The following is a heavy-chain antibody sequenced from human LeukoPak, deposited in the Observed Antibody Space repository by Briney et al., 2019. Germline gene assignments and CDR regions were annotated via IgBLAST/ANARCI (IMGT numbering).Heavy chain of an antibody. CDR3: ARQRDSSGWSDFDY. J-gene: IGHJ4*02. D-gene: IGHD6-19*01. Sequence: PGGSLRLSCAASGFIFSNYWMSWVRQAPGKGLEWVANIKQDGGEKNYVDSVKGRFTISRDNSKNTLYLQMNSLRAEDTAVYYCARQRDSSGWSDFDYWGQGTLVTVSS. V-gene: IGHV3-7*03. CDR1: GFIFSNYW. CDR2: IKQDGGEK.